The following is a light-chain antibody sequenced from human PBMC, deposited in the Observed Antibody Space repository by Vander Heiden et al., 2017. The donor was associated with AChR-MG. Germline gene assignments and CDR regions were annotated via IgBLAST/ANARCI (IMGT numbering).Light chain of an antibody. CDR1: KLENKF. Sequence: SYELTQPPSMSVSPGQTASITCSGDKLENKFVSWYQQKPGQSPVVLVYQDYKRPSGIPERFSGSNSGTTATLTIGGTQAMDEADYYCQAWDSSTVVFGGGTKLTVL. V-gene: IGLV3-1*01. CDR2: QDY. J-gene: IGLJ3*02. CDR3: QAWDSSTVV.